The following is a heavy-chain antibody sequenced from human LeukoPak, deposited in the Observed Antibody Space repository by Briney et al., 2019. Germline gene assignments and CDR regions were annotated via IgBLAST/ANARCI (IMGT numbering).Heavy chain of an antibody. CDR1: GGSMRGYY. J-gene: IGHJ4*02. CDR2: IHYSGNT. Sequence: PSETLSLTCAVSGGSMRGYYWNWIRQPPGKGLEWVANIHYSGNTNYNPSLKSRVTITAETSKNQFSLKLSSVTAADTAVYYCVRTGEITTVCDSWGQGNLVTVSS. D-gene: IGHD4-17*01. V-gene: IGHV4-59*08. CDR3: VRTGEITTVCDS.